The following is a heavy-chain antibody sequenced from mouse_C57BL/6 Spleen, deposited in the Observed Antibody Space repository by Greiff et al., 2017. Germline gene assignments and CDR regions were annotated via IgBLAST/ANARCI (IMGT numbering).Heavy chain of an antibody. D-gene: IGHD1-1*01. CDR1: GYTFTSYW. J-gene: IGHJ3*01. Sequence: VKLQQPGTELVKPGASVKLSCKASGYTFTSYWMHWVKQRPGQGLEWIGNINPSNGGTNYNEKFKSKATLTVDKSSSTAYMQLSSLTSEDSAVYYCARSPYYGSSPAWFAYWGQGTLVTVSA. CDR3: ARSPYYGSSPAWFAY. CDR2: INPSNGGT. V-gene: IGHV1-53*01.